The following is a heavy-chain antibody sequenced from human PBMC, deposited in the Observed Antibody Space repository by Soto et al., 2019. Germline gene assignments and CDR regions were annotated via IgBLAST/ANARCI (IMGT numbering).Heavy chain of an antibody. D-gene: IGHD3-10*01. CDR1: GGSISSRDYY. CDR3: ARDKGGAALKGSGMDV. J-gene: IGHJ6*02. Sequence: QVQLQESGPGLVKPSQTLSLSCSVSGGSISSRDYYWSWIRHHPEKGLEWIGSIYYSGSTYYNPSLKSRVTMALDTSMNECSLKLTSVTAADTAVYYCARDKGGAALKGSGMDVWGQGTTVTVSS. V-gene: IGHV4-31*03. CDR2: IYYSGST.